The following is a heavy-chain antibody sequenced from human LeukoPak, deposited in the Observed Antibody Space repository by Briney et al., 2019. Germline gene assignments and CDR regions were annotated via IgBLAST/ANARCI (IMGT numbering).Heavy chain of an antibody. Sequence: GALRLSCAASGFTFSSYAMSWVRQAPGKGLEWVSAISGSGGSTYYADSVKGRFTISRDNSKNTLYLQMNSLRAEDTAVYYCAKAGFTMVRGVILAFDYWGQGTLATVSS. V-gene: IGHV3-23*01. D-gene: IGHD3-10*01. J-gene: IGHJ4*02. CDR1: GFTFSSYA. CDR3: AKAGFTMVRGVILAFDY. CDR2: ISGSGGST.